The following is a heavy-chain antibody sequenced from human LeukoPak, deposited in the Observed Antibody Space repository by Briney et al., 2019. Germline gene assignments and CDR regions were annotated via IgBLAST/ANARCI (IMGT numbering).Heavy chain of an antibody. J-gene: IGHJ5*02. V-gene: IGHV4-39*01. CDR2: IYYSGST. Sequence: SETLSLTCTVSGGSISSSSYYWGWIRQPPGKGLEWIGSIYYSGSTYYNPSLKSRVTISIDTSKNQFSLKLSSVTAADMAVYYCARHPVPIVILPAAKGLTGNWFDPWGQGTLV. CDR3: ARHPVPIVILPAAKGLTGNWFDP. D-gene: IGHD2-2*01. CDR1: GGSISSSSYY.